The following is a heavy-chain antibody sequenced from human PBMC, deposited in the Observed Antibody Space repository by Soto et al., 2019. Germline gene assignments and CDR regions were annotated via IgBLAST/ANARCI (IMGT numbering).Heavy chain of an antibody. J-gene: IGHJ6*03. CDR2: MNPNSGNT. D-gene: IGHD4-17*01. CDR1: GYTFTSYD. Sequence: ASVKVSCKASGYTFTSYDINWVRQATGQGLEWMGWMNPNSGNTGYAQKFQGRVTMTRNTSISTAYMELSSLRSEDTAVYYCARGSATVTLYYYYYRDVWGKGTTVTVSS. CDR3: ARGSATVTLYYYYYRDV. V-gene: IGHV1-8*01.